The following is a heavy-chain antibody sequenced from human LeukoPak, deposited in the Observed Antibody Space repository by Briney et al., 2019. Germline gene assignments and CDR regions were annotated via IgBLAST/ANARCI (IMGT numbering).Heavy chain of an antibody. CDR2: INAGNGNT. V-gene: IGHV1-3*01. CDR1: GYTFTSYA. Sequence: GASVKVSCKASGYTFTSYAMDWVRQAPGQRLEWKGWINAGNGNTKSSQKFQGRVTITSDTSASTAYMELSSLRSEDTAVYYCARGPAFLWFGEFSYGGQGTLVTVSS. J-gene: IGHJ4*02. D-gene: IGHD3-10*01. CDR3: ARGPAFLWFGEFSY.